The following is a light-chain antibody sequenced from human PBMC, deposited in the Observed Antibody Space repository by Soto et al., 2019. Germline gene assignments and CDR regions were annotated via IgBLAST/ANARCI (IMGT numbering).Light chain of an antibody. Sequence: QSALTQPRSVSGSPGQSVTISCTGTSSDVGAYNYVSWYQQHPGKAPKFMIYDVSKRPSGVPDRFSGSKSGNTASLTISGLQAEDEADYYCCSYAGTYSYVFGPGTKVTV. CDR3: CSYAGTYSYV. CDR1: SSDVGAYNY. V-gene: IGLV2-11*01. CDR2: DVS. J-gene: IGLJ1*01.